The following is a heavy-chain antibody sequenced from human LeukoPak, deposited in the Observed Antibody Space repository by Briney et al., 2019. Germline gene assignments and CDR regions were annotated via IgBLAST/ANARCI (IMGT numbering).Heavy chain of an antibody. Sequence: HPAGSLRLSCAASGFTFSSYAMSWVRQAPGKGLEWVSAISGSGGSTSYAVSVRGRFTISRDNSKNTLSLEMNSLRAEDTAVYYCAKDMDPQYRRRYNSNWSGTDYWGQGTLVTVSS. CDR2: ISGSGGST. V-gene: IGHV3-23*01. CDR1: GFTFSSYA. CDR3: AKDMDPQYRRRYNSNWSGTDY. D-gene: IGHD6-13*01. J-gene: IGHJ4*02.